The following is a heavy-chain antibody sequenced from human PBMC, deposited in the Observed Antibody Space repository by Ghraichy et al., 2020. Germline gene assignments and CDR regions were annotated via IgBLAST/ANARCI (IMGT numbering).Heavy chain of an antibody. Sequence: GGSLRLSCAASGFTFSNAWMSWVRQAPGKGLEWVGRIKSKTDGGTTDYAAPVKGRFTISRDDSKNTLYLQMNSLKTEDTAVYYCTTAYDDSGYDLWYFDLWGRGTLVTVSS. D-gene: IGHD5-12*01. V-gene: IGHV3-15*01. CDR1: GFTFSNAW. J-gene: IGHJ2*01. CDR2: IKSKTDGGTT. CDR3: TTAYDDSGYDLWYFDL.